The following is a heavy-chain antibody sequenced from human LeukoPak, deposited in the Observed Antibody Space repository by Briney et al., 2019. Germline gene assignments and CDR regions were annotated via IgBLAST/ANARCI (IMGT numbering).Heavy chain of an antibody. D-gene: IGHD3-22*01. J-gene: IGHJ3*02. CDR3: ARYYYNNDGYSGDAFDI. CDR1: GFTFTRYW. Sequence: GGSLRLSCAASGFTFTRYWMTWVRQAPGKGLEWVANIKEDGSEKNYLESMKGRFTISRDNAKNSLYLQMNSLRAEDTAIYYCARYYYNNDGYSGDAFDIWGQGTMVTVSS. CDR2: IKEDGSEK. V-gene: IGHV3-7*01.